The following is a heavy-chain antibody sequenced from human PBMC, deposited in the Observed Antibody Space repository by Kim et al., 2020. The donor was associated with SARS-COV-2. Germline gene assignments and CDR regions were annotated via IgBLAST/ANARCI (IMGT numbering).Heavy chain of an antibody. V-gene: IGHV4-39*01. J-gene: IGHJ6*02. D-gene: IGHD6-6*01. CDR2: IYYSGST. CDR1: GGSISSSSYY. Sequence: SETLSLTCTVSGGSISSSSYYWGWIRQPPGKGLEWIGSIYYSGSTYYNPSLKSRVTISVDTSKNQFSLKLSSVTAADTAVYYCARHTPDTLIAARWYYYYGMDVWGQGTTVTVSS. CDR3: ARHTPDTLIAARWYYYYGMDV.